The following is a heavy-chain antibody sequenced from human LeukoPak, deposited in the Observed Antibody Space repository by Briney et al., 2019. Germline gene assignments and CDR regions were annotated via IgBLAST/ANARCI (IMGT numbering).Heavy chain of an antibody. V-gene: IGHV4-59*01. CDR1: GGSISSCY. CDR3: SRFSHYDRSGFQLVYAFDL. Sequence: PSETLSLTCTVSGGSISSCYWSWIRQPPGKGLEWIGYIHYSGSTNYNSSLKSRVTISVDTSKNQFSLKLSSVTATDTAVYYCSRFSHYDRSGFQLVYAFDLWGQGTMVTVSS. CDR2: IHYSGST. J-gene: IGHJ3*01. D-gene: IGHD3-22*01.